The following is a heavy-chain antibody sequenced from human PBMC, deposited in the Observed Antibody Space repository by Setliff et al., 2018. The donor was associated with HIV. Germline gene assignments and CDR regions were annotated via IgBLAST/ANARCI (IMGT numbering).Heavy chain of an antibody. CDR3: ASGKGVGGVIITGGLDV. D-gene: IGHD3-10*01. CDR2: MNPNSGVS. J-gene: IGHJ6*04. V-gene: IGHV1-8*01. Sequence: WASVKVSCKASGHTFTNVDIQWLRRATGQGLEWMGWMNPNSGVSGYAQKFQGRVTMTRDTSISAAYMELSSLTSEDTGVYYCASGKGVGGVIITGGLDVWGKGTTVTVSS. CDR1: GHTFTNVD.